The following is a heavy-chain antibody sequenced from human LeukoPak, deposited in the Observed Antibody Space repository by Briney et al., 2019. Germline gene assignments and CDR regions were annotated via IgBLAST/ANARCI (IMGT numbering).Heavy chain of an antibody. CDR1: GFTFSNAW. D-gene: IGHD5-12*01. CDR2: IKSKVNGGTI. CDR3: TTTVGYSGYDWGY. V-gene: IGHV3-15*01. Sequence: GGSLRLSCAASGFTFSNAWMSWVRLAPEKGLEWVGCIKSKVNGGTIDYAAPVKGRFTISRDDSKNSLYLQMNSLRTEDTAVCFCTTTVGYSGYDWGYWGQGTLVTVSS. J-gene: IGHJ4*02.